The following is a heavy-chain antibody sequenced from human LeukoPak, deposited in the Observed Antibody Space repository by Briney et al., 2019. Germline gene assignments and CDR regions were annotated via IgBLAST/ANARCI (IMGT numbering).Heavy chain of an antibody. Sequence: SETLSLTCTVSGGSISSSSYYWSWIRQPPGKGLEWIGYIYYSGCTNYNPSLNSRVAISVDTSKNQFSLRLSSVTAADTAIYYCARAVSGRFDYWGQGTLVTVSS. CDR2: IYYSGCT. CDR3: ARAVSGRFDY. V-gene: IGHV4-61*05. J-gene: IGHJ4*02. D-gene: IGHD6-19*01. CDR1: GGSISSSSYY.